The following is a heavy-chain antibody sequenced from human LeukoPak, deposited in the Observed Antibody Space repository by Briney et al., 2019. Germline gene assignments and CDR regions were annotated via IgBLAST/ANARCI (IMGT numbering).Heavy chain of an antibody. D-gene: IGHD1-1*01. V-gene: IGHV4-38-2*01. Sequence: SETLSFTCSVSGYSISSGPYWGWIRQPPGQGLEWIASIYLGGTTYYTPSLKSRVTISVDTSKNQLSLRLSSVTAADTAVYYCATNWSDFDYWGPGTLVTVSS. CDR2: IYLGGTT. CDR1: GYSISSGPY. J-gene: IGHJ4*02. CDR3: ATNWSDFDY.